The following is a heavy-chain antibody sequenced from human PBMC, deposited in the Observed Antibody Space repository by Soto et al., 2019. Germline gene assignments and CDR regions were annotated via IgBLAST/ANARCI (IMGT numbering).Heavy chain of an antibody. CDR1: GGSFSGYY. V-gene: IGHV4-34*01. CDR3: ARARYSSGWYGWFDP. J-gene: IGHJ5*02. D-gene: IGHD6-19*01. Sequence: PSETLSLTCAVDGGSFSGYYWSWIRQPPGKGLEWIGEINHSGSTNYNPSLKSRVTISVDTSKNQFSLKLSSVTAADTAVYYCARARYSSGWYGWFDPWGQGTLVTVSS. CDR2: INHSGST.